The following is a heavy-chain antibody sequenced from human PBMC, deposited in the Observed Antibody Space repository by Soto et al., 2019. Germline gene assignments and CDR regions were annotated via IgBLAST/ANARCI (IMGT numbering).Heavy chain of an antibody. CDR2: IYYSGST. CDR3: AGLSGIAVADSFDY. D-gene: IGHD6-19*01. J-gene: IGHJ4*02. Sequence: QVQLQESGPGLVKPSETLSLTCTVSYGPISSYYWSWIRQPPGKGLEWIGYIYYSGSTNYNPSLKSRLTHSADTSKNQLSLKLTSVTAADTAVYYCAGLSGIAVADSFDYWGQGTLVTVSS. CDR1: YGPISSYY. V-gene: IGHV4-59*01.